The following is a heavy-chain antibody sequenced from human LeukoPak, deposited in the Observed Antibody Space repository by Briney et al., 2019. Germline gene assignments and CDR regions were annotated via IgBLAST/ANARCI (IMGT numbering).Heavy chain of an antibody. CDR1: GFTFDDYG. J-gene: IGHJ4*02. Sequence: PGGSLRLSCAASGFTFDDYGMSWVRQAPGKGLEWVSGINWNGGSTGYADSVKGRFTISRDDAKNSLYLQMNSLRAEDTALYFGAKAYGSGTYYNQYFAYWGQGTLATVSS. CDR2: INWNGGST. V-gene: IGHV3-20*04. D-gene: IGHD3-10*01. CDR3: AKAYGSGTYYNQYFAY.